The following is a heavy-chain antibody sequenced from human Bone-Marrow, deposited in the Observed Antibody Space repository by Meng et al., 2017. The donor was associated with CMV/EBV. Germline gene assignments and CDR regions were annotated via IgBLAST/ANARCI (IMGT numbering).Heavy chain of an antibody. D-gene: IGHD4-11*01. CDR2: INPSGGST. J-gene: IGHJ6*02. V-gene: IGHV1-46*01. CDR1: GYTFTSYY. Sequence: ASVKVSCKASGYTFTSYYMHWVRQAPGQGLEWMGIINPSGGSTSYAQKFQGRVTITADKSTSTAYMELSSLRSEDTAVYYCARGYSNYDLSSWVLYGMDVWGQGTTVTVS. CDR3: ARGYSNYDLSSWVLYGMDV.